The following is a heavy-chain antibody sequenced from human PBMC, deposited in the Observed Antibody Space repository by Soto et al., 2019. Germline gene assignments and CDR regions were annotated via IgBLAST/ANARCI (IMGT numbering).Heavy chain of an antibody. CDR3: ARRKKLYYYGSGSSVGWFDP. J-gene: IGHJ5*02. CDR2: IYYSGST. D-gene: IGHD3-10*01. Sequence: QLQLQESGPGLVKPSETLSLTCTVSGGSISSSSYYWGWIRQPPGKGLEWIGSIYYSGSTYYNPSVKSRVTISVDTSKNQFSLKLSSVTAADTAVYYCARRKKLYYYGSGSSVGWFDPWGQGTLVTVSS. CDR1: GGSISSSSYY. V-gene: IGHV4-39*01.